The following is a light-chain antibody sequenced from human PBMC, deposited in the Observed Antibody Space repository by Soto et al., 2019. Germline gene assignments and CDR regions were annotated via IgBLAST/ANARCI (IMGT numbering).Light chain of an antibody. CDR3: MQSRQIPRT. CDR2: LGS. V-gene: IGKV2-28*01. CDR1: RGLHLVIESSY. J-gene: IGKJ4*01. Sequence: DVVLTQSPLSLPVTPGEPASFSCRSIRGLHLVIESSYLDWYVQKPGQSPQLLIFLGSNRASGVPDRFSGSVSGTDFTLSISRVEADDVGVYYCMQSRQIPRTFGGGTKVEIK.